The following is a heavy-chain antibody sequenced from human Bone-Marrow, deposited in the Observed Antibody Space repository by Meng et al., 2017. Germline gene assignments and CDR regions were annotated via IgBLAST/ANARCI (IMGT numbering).Heavy chain of an antibody. Sequence: GESLKTSCAASGFTVSSYSMNWVRQAPGKGLEWISYISSSGSAISYADSVKGRFTISRDNTKNSLFLQMSSLRGEDTAVYYCAKLSIVGYGDNGDYWGQGTLVTVSS. V-gene: IGHV3-48*04. CDR1: GFTVSSYS. CDR2: ISSSGSAI. D-gene: IGHD4-17*01. J-gene: IGHJ4*02. CDR3: AKLSIVGYGDNGDY.